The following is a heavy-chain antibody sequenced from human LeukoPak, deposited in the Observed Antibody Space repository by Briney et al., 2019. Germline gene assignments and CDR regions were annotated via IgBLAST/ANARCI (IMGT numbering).Heavy chain of an antibody. CDR3: ARRPSLVVVAATLDY. J-gene: IGHJ4*02. Sequence: ASVTVSCKASGYTFTSYDINWVRQATGQGLEWMGWMNPNSGNTGYAQKFQGRVTLTRNTSISTAYMELSSLRSEDTAVYYCARRPSLVVVAATLDYWGQGTLVTVSS. D-gene: IGHD2-15*01. V-gene: IGHV1-8*01. CDR2: MNPNSGNT. CDR1: GYTFTSYD.